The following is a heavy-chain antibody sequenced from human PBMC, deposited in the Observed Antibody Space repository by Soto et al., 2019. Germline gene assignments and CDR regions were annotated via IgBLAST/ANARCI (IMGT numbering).Heavy chain of an antibody. D-gene: IGHD1-26*01. CDR1: GFIFRNFG. CDR3: VVGASTAHQPLDS. Sequence: QVQLVESGGGVVQPGRSLRLSCAASGFIFRNFGMHWVRRAPGKGLEWVAVISGDGNDKYYPDSMKGRFTISRDNFNNTLYLPLNSLRPEDTAVYHCVVGASTAHQPLDSWGQGVLVTVSS. J-gene: IGHJ4*02. CDR2: ISGDGNDK. V-gene: IGHV3-30*03.